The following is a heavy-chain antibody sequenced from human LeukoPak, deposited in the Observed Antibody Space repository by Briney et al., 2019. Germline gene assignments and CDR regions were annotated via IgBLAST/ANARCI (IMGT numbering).Heavy chain of an antibody. D-gene: IGHD2-2*01. CDR2: INSGGST. CDR3: ARVAGVLAATDTFDG. J-gene: IGHJ4*02. Sequence: GGSLRFSCAASGFTLTSNDMSWVRRAPGKGLEWGSVINSGGSTYYAHSVNGRLTISTDNTKNTLYLQMISLRAEDTAVYYCARVAGVLAATDTFDGWGQGTLVSASS. V-gene: IGHV3-53*01. CDR1: GFTLTSND.